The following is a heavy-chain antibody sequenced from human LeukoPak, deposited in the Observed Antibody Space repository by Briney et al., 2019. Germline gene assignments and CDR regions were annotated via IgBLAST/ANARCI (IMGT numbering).Heavy chain of an antibody. V-gene: IGHV3-23*01. CDR1: GFTFSSYS. CDR3: AKDLYSYDAFDI. CDR2: ISGSGGST. Sequence: GGPLRLSCAASGFTFSSYSMNWVRQAPGKGLEWVSAISGSGGSTYYADSVKGRFTISRDNSKNTLYLQMNSLRAEDTAVYYCAKDLYSYDAFDIWGQGTMVTVSS. D-gene: IGHD5-18*01. J-gene: IGHJ3*02.